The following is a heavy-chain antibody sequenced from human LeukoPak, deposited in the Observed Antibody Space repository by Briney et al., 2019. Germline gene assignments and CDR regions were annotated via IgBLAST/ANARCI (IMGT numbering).Heavy chain of an antibody. D-gene: IGHD3-10*02. Sequence: GGSLRLSCAASGFTFSTYSMNWVRQAPGKGLEWISYISSLSGTINYADSVKGRFTISRDNAKNSLYLQMNSLRAEDTAVYYCAELGITMIGGVWGKGTTVTISS. V-gene: IGHV3-48*01. CDR2: ISSLSGTI. CDR3: AELGITMIGGV. CDR1: GFTFSTYS. J-gene: IGHJ6*04.